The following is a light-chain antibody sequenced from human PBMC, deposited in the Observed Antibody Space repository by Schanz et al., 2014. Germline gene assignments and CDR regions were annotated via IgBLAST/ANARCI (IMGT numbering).Light chain of an antibody. J-gene: IGKJ4*01. V-gene: IGKV3D-20*02. CDR3: QQRSNWPPLT. Sequence: EIVLTQSPGTLSLSPGERATLSCRASQSVSSSYLAWYQQKPGQAPRLLIYETSNRATGIPARFSGSGSGTDFTLTISSLEPEDVAVYYCQQRSNWPPLTFGGGTKVEFK. CDR1: QSVSSSY. CDR2: ETS.